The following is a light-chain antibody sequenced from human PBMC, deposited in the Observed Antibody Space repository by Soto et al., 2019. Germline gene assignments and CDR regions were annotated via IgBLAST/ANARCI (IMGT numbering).Light chain of an antibody. CDR2: DAS. CDR3: QQRSKWPPIT. J-gene: IGKJ5*01. V-gene: IGKV3-11*01. CDR1: QSVSSY. Sequence: EIVLTQSPVTLFLSPGERATLSCRASQSVSSYLAWYQQKPGQAPRLLIYDASNRATGIPARFSGGGSGTDFTLTIDNLEPEDFAIYYCQQRSKWPPITFGQGTRLEIK.